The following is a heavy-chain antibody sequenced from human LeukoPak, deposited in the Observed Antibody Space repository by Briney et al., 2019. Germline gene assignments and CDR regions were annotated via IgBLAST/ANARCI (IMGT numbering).Heavy chain of an antibody. CDR2: IIPIFGTA. CDR3: ARGSMILYGMDV. J-gene: IGHJ6*02. CDR1: GGTFSSYA. Sequence: ASVKVSCKASGGTFSSYAISWVRQAPGQGLEWMGGIIPIFGTANYAQKFQSRVTITADESTSTAYMELSSLRSEDTAVYYCARGSMILYGMDVWGQGTTVTVSS. V-gene: IGHV1-69*13. D-gene: IGHD3-22*01.